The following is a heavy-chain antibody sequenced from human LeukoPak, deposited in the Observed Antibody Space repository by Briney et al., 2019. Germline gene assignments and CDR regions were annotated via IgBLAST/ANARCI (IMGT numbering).Heavy chain of an antibody. CDR2: IRSKAYGGTT. CDR3: TRVGSLSDAVTIFGVVDFDY. CDR1: GFTFGDYA. Sequence: GGSLRLSCTASGFTFGDYAMSWFRQAPGKGLEWVGFIRSKAYGGTTEYAASVKGRFTISRDESKSIAYLQMNSLKTEDTAVYYCTRVGSLSDAVTIFGVVDFDYWGQGTLVTVSS. J-gene: IGHJ4*02. V-gene: IGHV3-49*03. D-gene: IGHD3-3*01.